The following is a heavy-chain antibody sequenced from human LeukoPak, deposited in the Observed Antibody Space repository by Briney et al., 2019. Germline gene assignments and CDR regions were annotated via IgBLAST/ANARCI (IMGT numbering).Heavy chain of an antibody. D-gene: IGHD3/OR15-3a*01. CDR1: GGSISSGDYY. V-gene: IGHV4-30-4*08. J-gene: IGHJ5*02. CDR2: IYYSGST. CDR3: ARVSVFGLNWFDP. Sequence: SQTLSLTCTVSGGSISSGDYYWSWIRQPPGKGLEWIGYIYYSGSTYYNPSLKSRVTISVDASKNQFSLKLNSVTAADTAVYYCARVSVFGLNWFDPWGQGTLVTVSS.